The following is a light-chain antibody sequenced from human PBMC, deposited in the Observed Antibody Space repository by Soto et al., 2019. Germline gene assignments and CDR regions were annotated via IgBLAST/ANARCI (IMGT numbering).Light chain of an antibody. Sequence: VLTQPPSVSVAPGKTARITCGGNNIGSKSVHWYQQKPGQAPVLVIYYDSDRPSGVPERFSGSNSGNTATLTISRVEAGDEADYYCQVWDSSSDHVVFGGGTKLTVL. J-gene: IGLJ2*01. CDR1: NIGSKS. CDR2: YDS. CDR3: QVWDSSSDHVV. V-gene: IGLV3-21*04.